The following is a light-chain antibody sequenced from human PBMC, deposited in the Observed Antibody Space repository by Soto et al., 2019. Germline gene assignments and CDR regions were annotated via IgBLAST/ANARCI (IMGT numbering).Light chain of an antibody. CDR1: QSVSSN. Sequence: EIVLTQSPGTLSLSPGERATLSCRASQSVSSNLAWYQQKPGQAPRLLIYGASTRATGIPARFSGSGSGTDFTLTISSLEPEDFAVYYCQQRGNWPPGFTFGPGTKVDIK. J-gene: IGKJ3*01. CDR2: GAS. CDR3: QQRGNWPPGFT. V-gene: IGKV3-11*01.